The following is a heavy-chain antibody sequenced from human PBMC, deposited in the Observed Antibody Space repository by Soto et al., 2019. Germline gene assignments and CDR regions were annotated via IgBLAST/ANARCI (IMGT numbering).Heavy chain of an antibody. J-gene: IGHJ6*02. Sequence: QVQLVESGGGVVQPGRSLRLSCAASEFTFSSYAMHWVRQAPGKGLEWVAVISYDGSNKYYADSVKGRFTISRDNSKNTLYLQMNSLRAEDTAVYYCAREGGYQLPQRDPDEYYYYYGMDVWGQGTTVTVSS. D-gene: IGHD2-2*01. CDR3: AREGGYQLPQRDPDEYYYYYGMDV. V-gene: IGHV3-30-3*01. CDR2: ISYDGSNK. CDR1: EFTFSSYA.